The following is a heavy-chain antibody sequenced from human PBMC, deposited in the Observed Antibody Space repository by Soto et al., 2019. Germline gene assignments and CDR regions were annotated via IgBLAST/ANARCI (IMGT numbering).Heavy chain of an antibody. J-gene: IGHJ6*02. CDR1: GFTFSSYA. D-gene: IGHD3-10*01. V-gene: IGHV3-23*01. CDR2: ISGSGGSX. Sequence: GGSLRLSCAASGFTFSSYAVGWVRQAPGKGLEWVSAISGSGGSXYYADSVKGRFTISRDNSKNTLYLQMNSLRAEDTAVYYCARDYXXXXGGMDVWGQGTTVTVSS. CDR3: ARDYXXXXGGMDV.